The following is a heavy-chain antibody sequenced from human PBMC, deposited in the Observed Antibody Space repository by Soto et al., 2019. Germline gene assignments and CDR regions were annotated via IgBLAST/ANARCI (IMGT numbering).Heavy chain of an antibody. Sequence: QVQLVQSGAEVKKPGSSVKVSCKASGGTFSSYAITWVRQAPGQGLEWMGGIIPIFGTANYAQKFQGRVTITADESTSTAYMELSRLRAEDTAVYYCARPRRSGHYDDFDHWGQGTLVTVSS. CDR1: GGTFSSYA. CDR2: IIPIFGTA. V-gene: IGHV1-69*01. CDR3: ARPRRSGHYDDFDH. J-gene: IGHJ4*02. D-gene: IGHD3-3*01.